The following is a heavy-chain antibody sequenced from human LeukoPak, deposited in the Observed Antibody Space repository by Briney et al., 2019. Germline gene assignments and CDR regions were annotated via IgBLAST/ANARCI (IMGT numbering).Heavy chain of an antibody. Sequence: GGSLRLSYAASGFTFTNYGMDWVRQAPGKGLEWVSSISVDSTYAHYADSVKGRFSISRDNAKNSLFLQMNSLRAEDTAVYYCARDLADSHSGYDWVSFGMDVWGQGTTVTVSS. D-gene: IGHD5-12*01. CDR3: ARDLADSHSGYDWVSFGMDV. CDR2: ISVDSTYA. J-gene: IGHJ6*02. CDR1: GFTFTNYG. V-gene: IGHV3-21*01.